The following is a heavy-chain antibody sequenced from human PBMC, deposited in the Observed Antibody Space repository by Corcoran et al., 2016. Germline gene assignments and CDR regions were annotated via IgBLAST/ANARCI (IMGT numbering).Heavy chain of an antibody. D-gene: IGHD2-2*01. Sequence: QVQLVQSGAEVKKPGSSVKVSCKASGGTFSSYAISWVRQAPGQGLEWMGGIIPIFGTANYAQKFQGRVTITADESTSTAYMELSSLRSEDTAVYYCARTKDIVVVPAATGWFDPWGQGTLVTVSS. CDR1: GGTFSSYA. V-gene: IGHV1-69*01. J-gene: IGHJ5*02. CDR3: ARTKDIVVVPAATGWFDP. CDR2: IIPIFGTA.